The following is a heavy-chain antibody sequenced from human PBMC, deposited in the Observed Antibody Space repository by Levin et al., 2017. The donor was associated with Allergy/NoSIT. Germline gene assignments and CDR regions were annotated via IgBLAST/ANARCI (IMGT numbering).Heavy chain of an antibody. V-gene: IGHV1-24*01. J-gene: IGHJ4*02. D-gene: IGHD3-10*01. CDR2: FDPEDGET. CDR3: ATVPLLWFGELRGYY. Sequence: ASVKVSCKVSGYTLTELSMHWVRQAPGKGLEWMGGFDPEDGETIYAQKFQGRVTMTEDTSTDTAYMELSSLRSEDTAVYYCATVPLLWFGELRGYYWGQGTLVTVSS. CDR1: GYTLTELS.